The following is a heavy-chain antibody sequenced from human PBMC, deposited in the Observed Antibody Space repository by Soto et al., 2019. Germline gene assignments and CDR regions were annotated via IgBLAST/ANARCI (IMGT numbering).Heavy chain of an antibody. CDR3: AKGVGTYYYYGMDV. Sequence: GGSLRLSCAASGFTFTSYSMNWVRQAPGKGLEWVSYIRGTTHYADSVKGRFTISRDNARSSLYLQMNSLRAEDTAVYYCAKGVGTYYYYGMDVWGQGTTVTVSS. CDR1: GFTFTSYS. V-gene: IGHV3-48*01. J-gene: IGHJ6*02. CDR2: IRGTT. D-gene: IGHD2-21*02.